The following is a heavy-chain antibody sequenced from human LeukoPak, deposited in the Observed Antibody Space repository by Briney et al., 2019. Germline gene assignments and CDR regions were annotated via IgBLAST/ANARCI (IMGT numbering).Heavy chain of an antibody. Sequence: GRSLRLSCAASGFTFSSYAMHWVRQAPGKGLEWVAVISYDGSNKYYADSVKGRFTISRDNSKNTLYLQMNSLRAEDTAVYYCASDFSGRGDAFDIWGQGTMVTVSS. D-gene: IGHD1-26*01. CDR2: ISYDGSNK. J-gene: IGHJ3*02. CDR3: ASDFSGRGDAFDI. V-gene: IGHV3-30-3*01. CDR1: GFTFSSYA.